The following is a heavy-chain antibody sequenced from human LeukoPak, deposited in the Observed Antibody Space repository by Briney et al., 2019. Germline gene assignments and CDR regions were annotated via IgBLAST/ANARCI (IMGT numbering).Heavy chain of an antibody. CDR1: GFTFSSYQ. CDR3: ARIYSSGRGNDALDI. J-gene: IGHJ3*02. D-gene: IGHD6-19*01. Sequence: GGSLRLSCAASGFTFSSYQMTWVRQAPGKGLQWGSYITSTGTTIHYADSVKGRFTISRDNANNSLFLQMNSLRAEDTAVYYCARIYSSGRGNDALDIWGQGTMVSVSS. V-gene: IGHV3-48*03. CDR2: ITSTGTTI.